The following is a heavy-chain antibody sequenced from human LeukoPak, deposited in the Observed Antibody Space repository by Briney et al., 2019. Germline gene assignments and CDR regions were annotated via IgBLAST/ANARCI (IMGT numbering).Heavy chain of an antibody. D-gene: IGHD1-26*01. CDR1: GYTLRNYD. CDR3: ARVDAGNYYGHDF. J-gene: IGHJ4*02. V-gene: IGHV1-18*01. Sequence: ASVKVSCRASGYTLRNYDISWVRQAPGQGLEWMGWISVYNGNTNYAQKFQGRVTMTTDTSTSTAYMELRSLKSDDTAMYYCARVDAGNYYGHDFWGQGTLVTVTS. CDR2: ISVYNGNT.